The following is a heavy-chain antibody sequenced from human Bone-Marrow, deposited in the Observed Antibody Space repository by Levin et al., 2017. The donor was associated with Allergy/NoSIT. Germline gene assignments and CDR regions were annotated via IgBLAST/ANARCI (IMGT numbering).Heavy chain of an antibody. CDR3: AHRGDTSAWYFDS. Sequence: SGPTLVKPTQTLTLTCTFSGFSLTTNREGVAWIRQPPGKALEWLALIYWDDDKRYNPSLQSRLTITKDTSKNHVLLTFTNMDPMDTATYYCAHRGDTSAWYFDSWGQGTLVAVSS. V-gene: IGHV2-5*02. CDR1: GFSLTTNREG. D-gene: IGHD6-19*01. CDR2: IYWDDDK. J-gene: IGHJ4*02.